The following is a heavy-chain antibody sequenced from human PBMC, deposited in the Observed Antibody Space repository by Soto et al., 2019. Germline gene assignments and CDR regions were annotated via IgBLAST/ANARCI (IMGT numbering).Heavy chain of an antibody. Sequence: ASVKVSCKASGGTFSSYAISWVRQAPGQGLEWMGGISPIFGTANYARKFQGRVTITADESTSTAYMELSSLRSEDTDVYYCASLGYCSGGSCLLDYYYCYGMDVWGQGTTVTVSS. CDR3: ASLGYCSGGSCLLDYYYCYGMDV. D-gene: IGHD2-15*01. CDR1: GGTFSSYA. CDR2: ISPIFGTA. V-gene: IGHV1-69*13. J-gene: IGHJ6*02.